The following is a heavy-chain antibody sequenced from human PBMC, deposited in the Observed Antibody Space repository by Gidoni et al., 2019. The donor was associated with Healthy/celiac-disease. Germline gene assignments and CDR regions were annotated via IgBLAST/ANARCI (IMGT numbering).Heavy chain of an antibody. CDR2: IRGSGGST. CDR3: AKWGGVVAAPNGFDY. J-gene: IGHJ4*02. V-gene: IGHV3-23*01. Sequence: VQLLESGGGLVQPGGSLILSFAASVFTLSCYAMSWVRQAPGKGLEWVSAIRGSGGSTYYADSVKGRFTIARDNSKNTLYLQMNSLRAEDTAVYYCAKWGGVVAAPNGFDYWGQGTLVTVSS. D-gene: IGHD2-15*01. CDR1: VFTLSCYA.